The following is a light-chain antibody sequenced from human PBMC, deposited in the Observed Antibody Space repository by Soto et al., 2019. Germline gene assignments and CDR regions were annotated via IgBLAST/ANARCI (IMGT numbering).Light chain of an antibody. CDR1: SSDVGGYNY. Sequence: QSVLTQPPSASGSPGQSVTISCTGTSSDVGGYNYVSWYQQHPGKAPKLLIYEVTKRPSGVPDRFSGSKSGNTASLTVSGLQAKDEADYYCSSYVASKSYVFGTGTKVTVL. CDR3: SSYVASKSYV. CDR2: EVT. V-gene: IGLV2-8*01. J-gene: IGLJ1*01.